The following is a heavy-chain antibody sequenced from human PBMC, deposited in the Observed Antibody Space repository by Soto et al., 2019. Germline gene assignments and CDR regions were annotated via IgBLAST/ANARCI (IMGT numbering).Heavy chain of an antibody. V-gene: IGHV3-33*08. CDR1: GFTFNTYG. J-gene: IGHJ6*02. CDR3: ARADCTGAYCYSWPFNYGVDV. D-gene: IGHD2-15*01. Sequence: QVQLVESGGGVVQPGGSLRLSCTTSGFTFNTYGMHWVRQAPGKGLEWVAIIWYDGSNKYYAGSVKGRFTISRDNSRNTLYLQMNSLRAEDTALYYCARADCTGAYCYSWPFNYGVDVWGQWTTVTVSS. CDR2: IWYDGSNK.